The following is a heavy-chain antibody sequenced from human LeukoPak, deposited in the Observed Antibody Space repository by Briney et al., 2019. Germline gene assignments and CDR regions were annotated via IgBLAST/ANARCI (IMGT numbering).Heavy chain of an antibody. J-gene: IGHJ3*02. CDR3: ARDGYDFWSGYNAFDI. V-gene: IGHV3-21*01. CDR2: INI. CDR1: GFTFSSYS. D-gene: IGHD3-3*01. Sequence: PGGSLRLSCAASGFTFSSYSMNWVRQAPGKGLEWVSSINIYYADSVKGRFTISRDNAKNSLYLQVNSLRAEDTAVYYCARDGYDFWSGYNAFDIWGQGTMVTVSS.